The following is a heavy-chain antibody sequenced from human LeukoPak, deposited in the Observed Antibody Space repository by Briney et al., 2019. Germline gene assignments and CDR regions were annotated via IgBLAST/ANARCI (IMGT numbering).Heavy chain of an antibody. J-gene: IGHJ3*02. V-gene: IGHV3-33*01. CDR1: GFTFSSYG. CDR3: ARVDDFDAFDI. Sequence: GRSLRLSCAASGFTFSSYGMHWVRQAPGRGLEWVAVIWYDGSNKYYPDSVKGRFTISRDNSKNTLYLQMNSLRAEDTAVYYCARVDDFDAFDIWGQGTMVTVSS. D-gene: IGHD2-2*03. CDR2: IWYDGSNK.